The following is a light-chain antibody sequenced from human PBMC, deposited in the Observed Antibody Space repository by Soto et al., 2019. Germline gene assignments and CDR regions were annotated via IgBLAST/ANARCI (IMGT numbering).Light chain of an antibody. CDR3: QVWDDSRDVV. CDR2: DDS. V-gene: IGLV3-21*02. CDR1: NIGSKG. Sequence: SYELTQPPSVSVAPGQTARIPCGGNNIGSKGVHWYQKRPGQAPVLVVFDDSDRPSVIPERFSGSNSGNTATLMISRVEAGDEADYYCQVWDDSRDVVFGGGTQLTVL. J-gene: IGLJ2*01.